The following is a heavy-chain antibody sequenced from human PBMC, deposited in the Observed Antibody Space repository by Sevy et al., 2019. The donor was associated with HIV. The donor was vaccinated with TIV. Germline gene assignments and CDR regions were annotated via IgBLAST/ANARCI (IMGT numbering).Heavy chain of an antibody. CDR2: IYSDGST. V-gene: IGHV3-53*01. D-gene: IGHD1-26*01. J-gene: IGHJ3*02. Sequence: GGSLRLSCAASGFTVSSNYMSWVRQAPGKGLEWVSVIYSDGSTYYADSVKGRFTISRDNSKNTLYLQMNSLGAEDRAVYCCARDLVSGDAFDIWGQGTMVTVSS. CDR1: GFTVSSNY. CDR3: ARDLVSGDAFDI.